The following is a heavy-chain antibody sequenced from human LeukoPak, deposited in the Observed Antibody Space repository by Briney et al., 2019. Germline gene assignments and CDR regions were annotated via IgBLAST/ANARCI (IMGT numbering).Heavy chain of an antibody. CDR2: ICGDGGST. J-gene: IGHJ3*02. V-gene: IGHV3-74*01. CDR3: AARFRDGLDI. Sequence: GGSLRLSCAASGFPFSSSWVHWVRQAPGKGLVWVSRICGDGGSTEYADSVKGRFAISRDNAKNTLYLQMNSLRAEDTAVYYCAARFRDGLDIWGQGTMVTVSS. CDR1: GFPFSSSW.